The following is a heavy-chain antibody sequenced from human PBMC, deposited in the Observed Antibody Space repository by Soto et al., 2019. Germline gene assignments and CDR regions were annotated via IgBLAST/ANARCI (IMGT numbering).Heavy chain of an antibody. Sequence: SVKVSCKASGGTLRSHAINWVRQAPGQGLEWMGGITPIFGSPKYAQKFQGRVTITADESSITAYMELSSLRSEDKAVYYCAGTVEITYYHGMDVCGQGTTVTVSS. CDR3: AGTVEITYYHGMDV. V-gene: IGHV1-69*13. CDR2: ITPIFGSP. CDR1: GGTLRSHA. J-gene: IGHJ6*02. D-gene: IGHD1-20*01.